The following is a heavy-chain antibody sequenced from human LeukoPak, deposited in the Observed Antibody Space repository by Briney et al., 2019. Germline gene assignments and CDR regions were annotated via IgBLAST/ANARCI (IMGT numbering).Heavy chain of an antibody. J-gene: IGHJ3*02. Sequence: ASVKVSCKASGYTFTGYYMHWVRQAPGQGLEWMGWINPNSGGTNYAQKFQGRVTMTRDTSISTAYMELSRLRSDDTAVYYCARDIPQEYYYDSSGFDDAFDIWGQGTMVTVSS. V-gene: IGHV1-2*02. CDR1: GYTFTGYY. CDR2: INPNSGGT. D-gene: IGHD3-22*01. CDR3: ARDIPQEYYYDSSGFDDAFDI.